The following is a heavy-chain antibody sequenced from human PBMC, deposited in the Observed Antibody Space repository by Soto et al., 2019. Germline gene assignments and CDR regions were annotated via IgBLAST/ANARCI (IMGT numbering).Heavy chain of an antibody. CDR3: ARSSGPWSGSPTPFDY. V-gene: IGHV3-7*01. CDR2: IKQDGSEK. D-gene: IGHD3-3*01. J-gene: IGHJ4*02. CDR1: GFTFSSYW. Sequence: PGGSLRLSCAASGFTFSSYWMSWVRQAPGKGLEWVANIKQDGSEKYYVDSVKGRFTISRDNAKNSLYLQMNSLRAEDTAVYYCARSSGPWSGSPTPFDYWGQGTLVTVSS.